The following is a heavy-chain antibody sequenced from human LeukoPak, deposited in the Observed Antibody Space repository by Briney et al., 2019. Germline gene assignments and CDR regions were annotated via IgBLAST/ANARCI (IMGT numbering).Heavy chain of an antibody. V-gene: IGHV4-61*02. Sequence: SETLSLTRTVSGGSISSGSYYWSWIRQPAGKGLEWIGRIYTSGSTNYNPSLKSRVTISVDTSKSQFSLKLSSVTAADTAVYYCARYYPDGYYDSSGYYHAFDIWGQGTMVTVSS. J-gene: IGHJ3*02. CDR3: ARYYPDGYYDSSGYYHAFDI. CDR2: IYTSGST. CDR1: GGSISSGSYY. D-gene: IGHD3-22*01.